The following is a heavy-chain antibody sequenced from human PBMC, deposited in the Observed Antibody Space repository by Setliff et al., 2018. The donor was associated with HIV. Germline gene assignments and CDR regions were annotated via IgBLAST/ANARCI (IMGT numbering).Heavy chain of an antibody. CDR2: IYYNGRT. Sequence: SETLSLTCTVSGVSISSGGYYWNWIRQYPVQGLEWIGHIYYNGRTLFNPALGTRLNMSVDTSENQFSLHLNSVTAADTAVYYCVRERRRSLLSYGLDVWGQGTTVTVSS. CDR3: VRERRRSLLSYGLDV. CDR1: GVSISSGGYY. V-gene: IGHV4-31*03. J-gene: IGHJ6*02.